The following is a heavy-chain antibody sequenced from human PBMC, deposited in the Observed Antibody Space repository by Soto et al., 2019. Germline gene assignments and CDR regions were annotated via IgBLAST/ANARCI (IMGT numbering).Heavy chain of an antibody. CDR3: ARGRGYSYGLDP. Sequence: QVQLQESGPGLVKPSQTLSLTCTVSGDSISSINNYGSWIRQPPGEGLEWIGFISYSGTTSYSPSLKSRVAISLDTSTNQFSLSLNFVTAADTAVYYCARGRGYSYGLDPWGQGSLVTVSS. J-gene: IGHJ5*02. CDR2: ISYSGTT. CDR1: GDSISSINNY. V-gene: IGHV4-30-4*01. D-gene: IGHD5-18*01.